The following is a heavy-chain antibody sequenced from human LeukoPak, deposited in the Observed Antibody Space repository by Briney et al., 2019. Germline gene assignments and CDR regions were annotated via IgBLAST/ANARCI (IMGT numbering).Heavy chain of an antibody. CDR2: ISAYNGNT. Sequence: GASVKVSCKASGYTFTSYGISWVRQAPGQGLEWMGWISAYNGNTNYAQKLQGRVTMTTDTSTSTAYMELRSLRSDDTAVYYCARGVRYCSSTSCSYYFDYWGQGTLVTVSS. CDR1: GYTFTSYG. J-gene: IGHJ4*02. D-gene: IGHD2-2*01. CDR3: ARGVRYCSSTSCSYYFDY. V-gene: IGHV1-18*01.